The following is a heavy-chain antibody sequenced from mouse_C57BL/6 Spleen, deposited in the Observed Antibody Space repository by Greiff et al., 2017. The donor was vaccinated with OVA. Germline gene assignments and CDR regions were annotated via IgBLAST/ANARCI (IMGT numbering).Heavy chain of an antibody. CDR3: APITTVVATNFDV. D-gene: IGHD1-1*01. V-gene: IGHV14-3*01. J-gene: IGHJ1*03. CDR1: GFNIKNTY. Sequence: VQLQQSVAELVRPGASVKLSCTASGFNIKNTYMHWVKQRPEQGLEWIGRIDPANGNTKYAPKFQGKATITADTSSNTAYLQLSSLTSEDTAIYYCAPITTVVATNFDVWGTGTTVTVSS. CDR2: IDPANGNT.